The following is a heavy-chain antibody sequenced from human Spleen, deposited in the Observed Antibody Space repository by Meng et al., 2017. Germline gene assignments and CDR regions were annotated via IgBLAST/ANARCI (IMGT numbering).Heavy chain of an antibody. CDR3: TTDLPFTEGGVITT. CDR1: GFNFINAY. Sequence: GESLKISCEGSGFNFINAYMTWVRQVPGKGLEWVGRIKSKVDGGTTDFAAPVKGRFTISRDDAQNTLYLQMDSLKTEDTAVYYCTTDLPFTEGGVITTWGQGTLVTVSS. V-gene: IGHV3-15*01. J-gene: IGHJ5*02. CDR2: IKSKVDGGTT. D-gene: IGHD3-16*02.